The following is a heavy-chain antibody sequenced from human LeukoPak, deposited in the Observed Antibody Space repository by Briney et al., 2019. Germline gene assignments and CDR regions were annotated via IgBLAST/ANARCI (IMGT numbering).Heavy chain of an antibody. CDR2: INPNSGGT. CDR1: GYTFSDYY. D-gene: IGHD3-9*01. Sequence: ASVKVSCKASGYTFSDYYMHWVRQAPGQGLEWMGRINPNSGGTYYAQKFQGRVTMTRDTSISTAYMDLSRLKSDDTAVYYCATVRRWLLIFDYWGQGTLVTVSS. J-gene: IGHJ4*02. CDR3: ATVRRWLLIFDY. V-gene: IGHV1-2*06.